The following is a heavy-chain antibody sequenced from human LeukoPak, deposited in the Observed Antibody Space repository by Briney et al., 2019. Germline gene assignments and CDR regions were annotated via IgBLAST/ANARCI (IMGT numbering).Heavy chain of an antibody. D-gene: IGHD2-15*01. J-gene: IGHJ4*02. CDR2: ITGSGNDA. CDR1: GFTFSNYA. V-gene: IGHV3-23*01. Sequence: GGSLRLSCAASGFTFSNYAMTWVRQAPGKGLEWVSTITGSGNDAFYADSVKGRFTISRDNSKNMLYLQMDSLRAEDTAVYYCAKGATGLRIVGDDWGQGTLVTVSS. CDR3: AKGATGLRIVGDD.